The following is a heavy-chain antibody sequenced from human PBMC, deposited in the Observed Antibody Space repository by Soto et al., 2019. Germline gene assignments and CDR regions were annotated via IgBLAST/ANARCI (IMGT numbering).Heavy chain of an antibody. J-gene: IGHJ1*01. CDR3: ASVTFGGVVLAH. Sequence: SETLCLTCSVSADSFSKYYWTWIRQPPGEGLEWIGYIYFNGNTNYNPSLKGRVTISIDTSKKQFSLNLSSVTAADTAVYYYASVTFGGVVLAHWGQGTLATVSS. V-gene: IGHV4-59*01. D-gene: IGHD3-16*01. CDR2: IYFNGNT. CDR1: ADSFSKYY.